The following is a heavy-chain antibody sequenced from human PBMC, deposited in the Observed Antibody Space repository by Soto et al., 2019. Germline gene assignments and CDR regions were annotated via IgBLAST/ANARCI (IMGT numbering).Heavy chain of an antibody. D-gene: IGHD3-10*01. CDR2: IYYSGST. Sequence: PSETLSLTCTVSGGSISSGDYYWNWIRQPPGKGLEWIGYIYYSGSTYYNPSLKSRVTISVDTSKDQFSLKLSSVTAADTAVYYCARGQPIITMVRGDYGMDVWGQGTTVTVS. CDR1: GGSISSGDYY. V-gene: IGHV4-30-4*01. CDR3: ARGQPIITMVRGDYGMDV. J-gene: IGHJ6*02.